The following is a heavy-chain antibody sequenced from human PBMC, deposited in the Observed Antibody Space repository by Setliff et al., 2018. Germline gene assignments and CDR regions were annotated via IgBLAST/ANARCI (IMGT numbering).Heavy chain of an antibody. D-gene: IGHD6-19*01. CDR3: EGRAVADRGFDI. CDR1: GFTFSSYS. V-gene: IGHV3-21*01. J-gene: IGHJ3*02. CDR2: ISSDSRYI. Sequence: GGSLRLSCAASGFTFSSYSMNWVRQAPGKGLEWVSSISSDSRYIYYADSLKGRFTISRDNAKNSLYLQMNSLRAEDTAVYYCEGRAVADRGFDIWGQGTTVTVSS.